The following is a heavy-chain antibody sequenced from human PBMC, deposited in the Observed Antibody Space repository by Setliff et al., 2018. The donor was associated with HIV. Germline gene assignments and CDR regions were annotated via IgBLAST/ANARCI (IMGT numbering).Heavy chain of an antibody. CDR2: IDWDDDK. CDR3: ARASGAYSNSFYFDH. Sequence: LVNPTQTLTLTCTFSGFSLSIRGMCVSWIRQPPGKALEWLARIDWDDDKYYGTSLKTRLTISKDTSKNQVVLTMTNMGPVDTATYYCARASGAYSNSFYFDHWGQGALVTVSS. D-gene: IGHD6-6*01. CDR1: GFSLSIRGMC. V-gene: IGHV2-70*11. J-gene: IGHJ4*02.